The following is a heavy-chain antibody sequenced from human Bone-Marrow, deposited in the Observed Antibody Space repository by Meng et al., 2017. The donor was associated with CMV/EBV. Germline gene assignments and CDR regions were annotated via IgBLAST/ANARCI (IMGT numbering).Heavy chain of an antibody. D-gene: IGHD5-12*01. Sequence: GESLKISCAASGFTVSSNYMSWVRQAPGKGLEWVSVIYSGGSTYYADSVKGRFTISRDNSKNTLYLQMNSLRAEDTAVYYCARAINYYYGMDVCGQGTTVTVSS. V-gene: IGHV3-53*01. CDR2: IYSGGST. CDR1: GFTVSSNY. J-gene: IGHJ6*02. CDR3: ARAINYYYGMDV.